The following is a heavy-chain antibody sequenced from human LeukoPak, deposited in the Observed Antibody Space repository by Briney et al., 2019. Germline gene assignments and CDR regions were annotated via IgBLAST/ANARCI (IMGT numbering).Heavy chain of an antibody. J-gene: IGHJ5*02. CDR1: GYSFTKYW. CDR2: IYPGDSDT. CDR3: ARHESIQHGRNWFDP. V-gene: IGHV5-51*01. D-gene: IGHD6-6*01. Sequence: PGESPKISCKGSGYSFTKYWIGWVRQMPGKGLEWMGIIYPGDSDTGYSPSFQGQATISADKSISTAYLQWSSLKASDTAMYYCARHESIQHGRNWFDPWGQGTLVTVSS.